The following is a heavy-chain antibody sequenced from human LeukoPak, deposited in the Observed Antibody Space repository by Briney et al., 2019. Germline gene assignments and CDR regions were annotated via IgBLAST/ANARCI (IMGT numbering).Heavy chain of an antibody. CDR3: ARDLGPELPFDY. J-gene: IGHJ4*02. CDR2: IKQNGGEN. CDR1: GFTFSSYW. D-gene: IGHD3-10*01. V-gene: IGHV3-7*01. Sequence: GGSLRLSCAASGFTFSSYWMSWVRQAPGKGLERVANIKQNGGENYYVDSVKGRFAISRDNAKNSVYLQMNSLRAEDTAVYYCARDLGPELPFDYWGQGTLVTVSS.